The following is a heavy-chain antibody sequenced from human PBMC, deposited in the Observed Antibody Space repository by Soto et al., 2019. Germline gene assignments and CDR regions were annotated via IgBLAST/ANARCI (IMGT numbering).Heavy chain of an antibody. CDR3: ARDYYYDSSGYLGWAFDY. CDR1: GYTFTGYY. Sequence: ASVKVSCKASGYTFTGYYMHWVRQAPGQGLEWMGWINPNSGGTNYAQKFQGRVTMTRDTSISTAYMELSRLRSDDTAVYYCARDYYYDSSGYLGWAFDYWGQGTLVTVSS. J-gene: IGHJ4*02. V-gene: IGHV1-2*02. CDR2: INPNSGGT. D-gene: IGHD3-22*01.